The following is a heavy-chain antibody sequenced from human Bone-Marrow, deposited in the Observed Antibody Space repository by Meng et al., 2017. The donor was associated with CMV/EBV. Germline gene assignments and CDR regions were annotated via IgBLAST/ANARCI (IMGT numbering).Heavy chain of an antibody. CDR2: MNPNSGNT. J-gene: IGHJ4*02. V-gene: IGHV1-8*01. CDR1: GYTFTSYD. D-gene: IGHD3-10*01. CDR3: ARELGGMHYYGSGSYYLY. Sequence: ASVKVSCKASGYTFTSYDINWVRQATGQGLEWMGWMNPNSGNTGYAQKFQGRVTMTRNTSISTAYMELSSLGSDDTAVYYCARELGGMHYYGSGSYYLYWGQGTLVTVSS.